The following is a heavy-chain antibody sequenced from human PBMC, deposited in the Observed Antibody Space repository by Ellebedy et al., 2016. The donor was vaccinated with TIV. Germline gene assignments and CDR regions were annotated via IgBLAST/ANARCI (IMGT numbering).Heavy chain of an antibody. D-gene: IGHD4-17*01. V-gene: IGHV4-39*01. Sequence: MPSETLSLTCTVSGGSISSSSYYRGWIRQPPGKGLEWIGSICYSGSTYYNPSLKSRVTISVDTSKNQFSLKLSSVTATDTAVYYCAREPALTVTTLTGADYWGQGTLVTVSS. CDR1: GGSISSSSYY. J-gene: IGHJ4*02. CDR3: AREPALTVTTLTGADY. CDR2: ICYSGST.